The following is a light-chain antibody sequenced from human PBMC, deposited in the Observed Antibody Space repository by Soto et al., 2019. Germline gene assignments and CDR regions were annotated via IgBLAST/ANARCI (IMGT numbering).Light chain of an antibody. CDR3: QQYASIPST. V-gene: IGKV1-5*03. Sequence: DIQMTQSPSTLSASVRDRVTITCRASQTINSWLAWYQQRPGKAPRLLIYKASTLESGVPSTFSGSGSGTEFTLTISALQPDDFATYYCQQYASIPSTFGLGTQLDI. CDR2: KAS. J-gene: IGKJ2*01. CDR1: QTINSW.